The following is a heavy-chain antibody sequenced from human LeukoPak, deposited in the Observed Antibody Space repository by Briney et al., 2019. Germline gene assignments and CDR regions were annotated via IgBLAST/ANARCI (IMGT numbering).Heavy chain of an antibody. D-gene: IGHD2-2*01. CDR2: IYYSGST. V-gene: IGHV4-39*07. J-gene: IGHJ3*02. Sequence: SETLSLTCTVSGGSISSSSYYWGWIRQPPGKGLEWIGSIYYSGSTYYNPSLKSRVTISVDTSKNQFSLKLSSVTAADTAVYYCARDLPDLTEDHDAFDIWGQGTMVTVSS. CDR3: ARDLPDLTEDHDAFDI. CDR1: GGSISSSSYY.